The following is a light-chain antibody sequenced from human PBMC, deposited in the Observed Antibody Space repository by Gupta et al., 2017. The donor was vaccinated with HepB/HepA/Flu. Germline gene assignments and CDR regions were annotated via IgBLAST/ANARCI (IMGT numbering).Light chain of an antibody. CDR3: SSYTSISTHV. CDR2: DVS. V-gene: IGLV2-14*03. J-gene: IGLJ1*01. Sequence: QSALTQPASVSGSPGQSITISCTGTSSDVGAYNYVSWYQQHPGRAPKLVIYDVSNRPSGVSNRFSGSKSANTASLTISGLQTEDESDYYCSSYTSISTHVFGTGTKVTVL. CDR1: SSDVGAYNY.